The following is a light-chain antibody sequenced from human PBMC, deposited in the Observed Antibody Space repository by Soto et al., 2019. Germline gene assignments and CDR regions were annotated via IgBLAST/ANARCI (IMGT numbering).Light chain of an antibody. J-gene: IGLJ2*01. V-gene: IGLV2-23*02. CDR3: CSYAGDSVLV. CDR1: SSDVGNYDL. CDR2: EVT. Sequence: QSALTQPASVSGSPGQSITISCTGSSSDVGNYDLVSWYQHHPGKAPKLMIYEVTRRPSGISNRFFGSKSGNTASLTISGLQTGDEADYYCCSYAGDSVLVFGGGTKLTVL.